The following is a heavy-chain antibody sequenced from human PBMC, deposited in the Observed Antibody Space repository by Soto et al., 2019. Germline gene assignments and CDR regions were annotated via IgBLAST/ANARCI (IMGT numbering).Heavy chain of an antibody. Sequence: GGSLRLSCAASGLTFSSYAMSWVRQAPGKGLEWVSAISGSGGSTYYADSVKGRFTISRDNSKNTLYLQMNSLRAEDTAVYYCAKDLGYYYDSSGYYSQGRYGMEVWGQGTTVTVS. CDR3: AKDLGYYYDSSGYYSQGRYGMEV. CDR1: GLTFSSYA. CDR2: ISGSGGST. D-gene: IGHD3-22*01. V-gene: IGHV3-23*01. J-gene: IGHJ6*02.